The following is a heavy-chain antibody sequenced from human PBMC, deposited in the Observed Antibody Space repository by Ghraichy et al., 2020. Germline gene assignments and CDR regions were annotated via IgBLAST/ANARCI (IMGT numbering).Heavy chain of an antibody. CDR1: GGSISSYSDY. CDR2: IYNSVST. J-gene: IGHJ5*02. D-gene: IGHD1-14*01. CDR3: ARNKTGNLSVWFDP. Sequence: SETLSLTCTVSGGSISSYSDYWGWLRQPPGKGPEWIGSIYNSVSTHYNPSLKSRVTISIDTSKDQFSLRLTSVTAADTAIYYCARNKTGNLSVWFDPWGQGSLVIVSS. V-gene: IGHV4-39*01.